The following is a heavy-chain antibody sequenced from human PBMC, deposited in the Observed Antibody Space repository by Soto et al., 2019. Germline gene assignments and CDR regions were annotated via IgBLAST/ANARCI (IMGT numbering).Heavy chain of an antibody. D-gene: IGHD6-6*01. CDR1: GGSISSGDYY. Sequence: QVQLQESGPGLVKPSQTLSLTCTVSGGSISSGDYYWGWIRQPPGKGLEWIGYIYHSGSTYYNPSLKSRVTVSGDPSKNQFSLKLSSVTAADTAVYYCARERPDGARLVPWGQGTLFTVAS. CDR3: ARERPDGARLVP. J-gene: IGHJ5*02. CDR2: IYHSGST. V-gene: IGHV4-30-4*01.